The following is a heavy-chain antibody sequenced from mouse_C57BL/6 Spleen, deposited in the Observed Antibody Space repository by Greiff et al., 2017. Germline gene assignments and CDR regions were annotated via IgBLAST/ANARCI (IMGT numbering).Heavy chain of an antibody. D-gene: IGHD2-4*01. Sequence: DVKLVESGGGLVKPGGSLKLSCAASGFTFSSYAMSWVRQTPEKRLEWVATISDGGSYTYYPDNVKGRFTISRDNAKNNLYLQMSHLKSEDTAMYYCARGDDYDYWGQGTTLTVSS. J-gene: IGHJ2*01. CDR3: ARGDDYDY. V-gene: IGHV5-4*03. CDR2: ISDGGSYT. CDR1: GFTFSSYA.